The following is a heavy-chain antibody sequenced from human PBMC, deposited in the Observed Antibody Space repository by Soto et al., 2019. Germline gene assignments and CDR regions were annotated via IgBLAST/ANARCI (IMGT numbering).Heavy chain of an antibody. J-gene: IGHJ6*02. CDR3: AADRGYNSYSGMDV. D-gene: IGHD3-22*01. Sequence: EVQLLESGGGLVQPGGSLRLSCAASGFTFSSYAMSWVRQAPGKGLEWVSAISGSGGSTYYADSVKGRFTISRDNSKNTLYLQMNSLRAEDTAVYYCAADRGYNSYSGMDVWGQGTPVTVSS. CDR1: GFTFSSYA. CDR2: ISGSGGST. V-gene: IGHV3-23*01.